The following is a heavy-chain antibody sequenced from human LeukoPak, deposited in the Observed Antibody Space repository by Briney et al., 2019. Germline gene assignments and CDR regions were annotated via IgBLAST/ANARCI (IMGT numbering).Heavy chain of an antibody. CDR1: GYTFSSYG. Sequence: GASVKVSCKASGYTFSSYGISWVRQAPGQALEWMGWISGYNGNTHYAHNLQGRVTMTTDTSTSTAYMELRSLRSDDTAVYYCARDEARYSSGYYPNWFDPWGQGTLVTVYS. V-gene: IGHV1-18*01. CDR3: ARDEARYSSGYYPNWFDP. CDR2: ISGYNGNT. J-gene: IGHJ5*02. D-gene: IGHD3-22*01.